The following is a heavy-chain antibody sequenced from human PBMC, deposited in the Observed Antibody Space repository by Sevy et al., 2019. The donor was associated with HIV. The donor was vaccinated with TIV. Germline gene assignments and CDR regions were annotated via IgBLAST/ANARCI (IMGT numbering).Heavy chain of an antibody. V-gene: IGHV3-21*01. J-gene: IGHJ6*02. CDR2: ISSSSSYI. D-gene: IGHD3-22*01. Sequence: GGSLRLSCAASGFTFSSYSMNWVRQAPGKGLEWVSSISSSSSYIYYADSVKGRFTISRDNAKNSLYLQMNSLRAEDMAVYYGAGEQEGYYDSSGYYALGYYYGMDVWGQGTTVTVSS. CDR3: AGEQEGYYDSSGYYALGYYYGMDV. CDR1: GFTFSSYS.